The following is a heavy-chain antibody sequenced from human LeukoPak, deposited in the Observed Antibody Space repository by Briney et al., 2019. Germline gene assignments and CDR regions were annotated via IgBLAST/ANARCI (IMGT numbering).Heavy chain of an antibody. J-gene: IGHJ4*02. CDR3: ARGLSYADY. CDR1: GLIFSSYS. CDR2: ISSAGSYI. V-gene: IGHV3-21*01. D-gene: IGHD5-18*01. Sequence: GGSLRLSCAASGLIFSSYSMNWVRQAPGKGLEWVSSISSAGSYIYYADSVKGRFTISRANAKNSRYLQMNGLRAEDTAVYYCARGLSYADYWGQGTLVTVSS.